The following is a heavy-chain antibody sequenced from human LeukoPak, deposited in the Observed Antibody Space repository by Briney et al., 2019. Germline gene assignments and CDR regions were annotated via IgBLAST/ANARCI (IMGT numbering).Heavy chain of an antibody. D-gene: IGHD1-26*01. CDR3: ARSIVGAYSFDY. CDR2: IWYDGSNQ. Sequence: GGSLRLSCAASGFTFSSYGMHWVRQAPGKGLEWVAAIWYDGSNQYYTDSVKGRFTISRDNSKNTLFLEMNSLRAEDTAVYYCARSIVGAYSFDYWGQGTLVTVSS. J-gene: IGHJ4*02. V-gene: IGHV3-33*01. CDR1: GFTFSSYG.